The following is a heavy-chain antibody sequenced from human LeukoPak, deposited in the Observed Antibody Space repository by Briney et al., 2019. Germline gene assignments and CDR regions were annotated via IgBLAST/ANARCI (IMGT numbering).Heavy chain of an antibody. CDR3: ARVKDYGDSNWFDP. CDR1: GGSISSSSYY. J-gene: IGHJ5*02. Sequence: PSETLSLTCTVSGGSISSSSYYWGWIRQPPGKGLEWIGSIYYSGSTYYNPSLKSRVTISVDTSKNQFSLKLSSVTAADTAVYYCARVKDYGDSNWFDPWGQGTLVTVSS. D-gene: IGHD4-17*01. CDR2: IYYSGST. V-gene: IGHV4-39*07.